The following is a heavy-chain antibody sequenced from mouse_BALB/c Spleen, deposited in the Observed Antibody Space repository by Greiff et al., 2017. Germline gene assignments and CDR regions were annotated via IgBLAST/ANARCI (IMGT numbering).Heavy chain of an antibody. D-gene: IGHD2-4*01. CDR2: IWSGGST. CDR3: ARNYDYGGDYFDY. V-gene: IGHV2-2*02. Sequence: VQRVESGPGLVQPSQSLSITCTVSGFSLTSYGVHWVRQSPGKGLEWLGVIWSGGSTDYNAAFISRLSISKDNSKSQVFFKMNSLQANDTAIYYCARNYDYGGDYFDYWGQGTTLTVSS. CDR1: GFSLTSYG. J-gene: IGHJ2*01.